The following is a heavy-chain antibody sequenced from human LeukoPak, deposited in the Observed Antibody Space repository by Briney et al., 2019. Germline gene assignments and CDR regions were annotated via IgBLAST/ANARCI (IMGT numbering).Heavy chain of an antibody. CDR1: GSSFSSYS. Sequence: LSGGSLRLSCAASGSSFSSYSMNWVRQAPGKGLEWVSAVSGHAGSTYYADSVKGRFTISRDNSKNTLYLQMSSLRAEDTAIYYCAKDRLIIPAAGDYFDDWGQGTLVTVSS. J-gene: IGHJ4*02. D-gene: IGHD2-2*01. V-gene: IGHV3-23*01. CDR2: VSGHAGST. CDR3: AKDRLIIPAAGDYFDD.